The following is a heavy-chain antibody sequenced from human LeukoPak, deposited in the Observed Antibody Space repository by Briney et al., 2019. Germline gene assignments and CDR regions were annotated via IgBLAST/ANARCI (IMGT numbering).Heavy chain of an antibody. CDR3: AKGVGVRGVIPQTLGH. CDR2: ISGSGGST. J-gene: IGHJ5*02. Sequence: GGSLRLSCAASGFTFSSYGMSWVRQAPGKGLEWVSAISGSGGSTYYADSVKGRFTISRDNSRNTLYLQMNSLRVEDTAMYYCAKGVGVRGVIPQTLGHWGQGTLVIVSS. D-gene: IGHD3-10*01. V-gene: IGHV3-23*01. CDR1: GFTFSSYG.